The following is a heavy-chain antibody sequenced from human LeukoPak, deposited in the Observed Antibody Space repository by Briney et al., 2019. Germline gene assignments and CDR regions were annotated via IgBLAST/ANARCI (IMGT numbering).Heavy chain of an antibody. D-gene: IGHD5-18*01. J-gene: IGHJ4*02. CDR2: ISSSGSTL. CDR3: AREILYSYGSYYFDY. Sequence: PGGSLRLSCAASGFTFSDYYMSWIRQAPGKGLEWVSYISSSGSTLYYADSVKGRFTISRDNAKNSLYLQMNSLRAEDTAVYYCAREILYSYGSYYFDYWGQGTLVTVSS. V-gene: IGHV3-11*01. CDR1: GFTFSDYY.